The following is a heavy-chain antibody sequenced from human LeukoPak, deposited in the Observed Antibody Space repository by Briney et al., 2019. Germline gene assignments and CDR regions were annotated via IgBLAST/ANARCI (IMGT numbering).Heavy chain of an antibody. D-gene: IGHD3-3*01. Sequence: SVKVSCKASGGVFTTYAISWVRQAPGQGLEWMGSVIPFLGTTNYAQKFQGRVTITADEPTRTAYMELTYVRSEDTAVYYCARNQRFGVYYFDYWGQGTLVTVSS. CDR2: VIPFLGTT. CDR1: GGVFTTYA. V-gene: IGHV1-69*11. CDR3: ARNQRFGVYYFDY. J-gene: IGHJ4*02.